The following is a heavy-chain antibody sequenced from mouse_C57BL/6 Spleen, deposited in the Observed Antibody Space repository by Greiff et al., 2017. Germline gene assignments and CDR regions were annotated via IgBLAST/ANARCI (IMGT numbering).Heavy chain of an antibody. CDR3: ARNGLLGYFDY. V-gene: IGHV1-82*01. J-gene: IGHJ2*01. CDR2: IYPGDGDT. Sequence: QVQLQQSGPELVKPGASVTISCKASGYAFSSSWLNWVKQRPGKGLVWIGRIYPGDGDTNYNGKFKGKATLTADKSSSTAYMQLSSLTSEDSAVDFCARNGLLGYFDYWGKGTTLTVSS. D-gene: IGHD1-1*01. CDR1: GYAFSSSW.